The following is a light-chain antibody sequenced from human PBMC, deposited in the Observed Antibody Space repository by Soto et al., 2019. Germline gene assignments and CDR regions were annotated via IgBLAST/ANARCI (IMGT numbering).Light chain of an antibody. J-gene: IGLJ3*02. CDR3: SSYTSRPTLGM. CDR2: EVR. V-gene: IGLV2-14*01. Sequence: QSVLTQPASVSGSPGQSITIACTGTNRDVGSYNLVSWYQQRPGEAPKLIISEVRNRPSGISNRFSGSKSGNTASLTISGLQAEDEADYYCSSYTSRPTLGMFGGGTKLTVL. CDR1: NRDVGSYNL.